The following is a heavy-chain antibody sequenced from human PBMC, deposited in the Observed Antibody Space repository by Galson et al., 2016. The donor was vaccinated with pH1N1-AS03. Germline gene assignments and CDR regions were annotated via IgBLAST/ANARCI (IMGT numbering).Heavy chain of an antibody. V-gene: IGHV4-61*02. CDR2: IIVNEKQKTETT. D-gene: IGHD1-26*01. J-gene: IGHJ4*02. CDR1: GDSISSDTSY. CDR3: ARLSGSCYYYFDY. Sequence: QVQLQESGPGLVKPSQTLSLICSVSGDSISSDTSYWSWIRQPAGKGLEWIGRIIVNEKQKTETTHYNPSLKRRIRPSVDKSKNQSALTRSSVTDADTAVYFCARLSGSCYYYFDYWGQGTLVTVSS.